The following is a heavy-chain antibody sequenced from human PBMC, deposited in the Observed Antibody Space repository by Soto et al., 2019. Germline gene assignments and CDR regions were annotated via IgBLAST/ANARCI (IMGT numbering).Heavy chain of an antibody. J-gene: IGHJ4*02. D-gene: IGHD3-10*01. V-gene: IGHV4-34*01. CDR1: GGSFSGYY. CDR2: INHSGST. Sequence: SETLSLTWAVYGGSFSGYYWSWIRQPPGKGLEWIGEINHSGSTNYNPSLKSRVTISVDTSKNQFSLKLSSVTAADTAVYYCAIGYGRNFDYWGQGTLVTVSS. CDR3: AIGYGRNFDY.